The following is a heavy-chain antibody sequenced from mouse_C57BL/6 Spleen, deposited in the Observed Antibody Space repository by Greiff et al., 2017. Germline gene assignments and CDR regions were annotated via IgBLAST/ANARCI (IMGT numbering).Heavy chain of an antibody. D-gene: IGHD4-1*01. J-gene: IGHJ2*01. V-gene: IGHV5-9*01. Sequence: DVKLVESGGGLVKPGGSLKLSCAASGFTFSSYTMSWVRQTPEKRLEWVATISGGGGNTYYPDSVKGRFTLSSDNAKNTLYLQMSSLRSEDTALYYCARLPGDYWGQGTTLTVSS. CDR1: GFTFSSYT. CDR2: ISGGGGNT. CDR3: ARLPGDY.